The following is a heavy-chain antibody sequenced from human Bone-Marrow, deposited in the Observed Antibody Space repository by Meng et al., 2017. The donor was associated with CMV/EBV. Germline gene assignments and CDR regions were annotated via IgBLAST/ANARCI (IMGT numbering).Heavy chain of an antibody. Sequence: SQTLSLTCAVYGGSFSGYYWSWIRQPPGKGLEWIGEINHSGSTNYNPSLKSRVTISVDTSKNQFSLKLSSVTAADPAVYYCARRRWLRVRIDAFDIWGQGTMVTVSS. CDR3: ARRRWLRVRIDAFDI. J-gene: IGHJ3*02. V-gene: IGHV4-34*01. CDR2: INHSGST. D-gene: IGHD5-12*01. CDR1: GGSFSGYY.